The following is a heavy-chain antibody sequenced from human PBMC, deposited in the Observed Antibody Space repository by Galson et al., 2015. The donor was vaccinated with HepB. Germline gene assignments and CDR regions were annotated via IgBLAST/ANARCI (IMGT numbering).Heavy chain of an antibody. V-gene: IGHV4-34*01. Sequence: ATLSLTCAVYGESFSGYYWSWIRQPPGKGLEWIGGINHSGSTNYNPSLKSRVTISVDTSKNQFSLKLSSVTAADTAVYYCARGGGCSGGSCYSIDYWGQGTLVTVSS. CDR1: GESFSGYY. J-gene: IGHJ4*02. CDR2: INHSGST. CDR3: ARGGGCSGGSCYSIDY. D-gene: IGHD2-15*01.